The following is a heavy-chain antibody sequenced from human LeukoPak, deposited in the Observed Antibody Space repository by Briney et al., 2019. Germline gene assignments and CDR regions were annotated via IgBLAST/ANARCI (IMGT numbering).Heavy chain of an antibody. Sequence: PSETLSLTCTVSGGSISSYYWSWIRQPPGKGLEWIGYIYYSGSTNYNPSLKSRVTISVDTSKNQFSLKLSSVTAADTAVYYCARHCGGDCYWGPWGQGTWSPSPQ. CDR2: IYYSGST. J-gene: IGHJ5*02. D-gene: IGHD2-21*02. V-gene: IGHV4-59*08. CDR1: GGSISSYY. CDR3: ARHCGGDCYWGP.